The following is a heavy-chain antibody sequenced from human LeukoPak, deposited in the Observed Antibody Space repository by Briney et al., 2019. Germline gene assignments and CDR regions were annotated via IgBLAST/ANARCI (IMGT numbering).Heavy chain of an antibody. Sequence: SGGSLRLSCEASGFAFSSSSMNWVRQAPGKGLEWVSYISSSGSTIYNADSVKGRFTISRDNAKNSLYLQMNSLRAEDTAVYYCARANRRHILTDLSSSSFDYWGQGTLVTVSS. CDR2: ISSSGSTI. CDR1: GFAFSSSS. J-gene: IGHJ4*02. V-gene: IGHV3-48*04. CDR3: ARANRRHILTDLSSSSFDY. D-gene: IGHD3-9*01.